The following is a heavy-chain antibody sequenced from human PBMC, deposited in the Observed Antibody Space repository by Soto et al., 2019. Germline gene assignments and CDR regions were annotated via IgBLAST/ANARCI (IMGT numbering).Heavy chain of an antibody. J-gene: IGHJ4*02. Sequence: GGSLRLSCAASGFIFSNYYMSWVRQAPGKGLEWVANIGQDGSDRHYVDSVKGRFSISRDNARNSVFLQMNSLRVEDTAMYYCVTDFWTASMGKYWGQGTLVTVSS. V-gene: IGHV3-7*01. CDR1: GFIFSNYY. CDR3: VTDFWTASMGKY. CDR2: IGQDGSDR. D-gene: IGHD3-3*01.